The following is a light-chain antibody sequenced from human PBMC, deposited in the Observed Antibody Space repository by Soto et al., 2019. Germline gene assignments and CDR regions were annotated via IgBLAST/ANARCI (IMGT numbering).Light chain of an antibody. CDR2: DTY. CDR1: QSINNY. J-gene: IGKJ1*01. V-gene: IGKV3-11*01. Sequence: EIVLTQSPVTLSLPPGERATLSCRASQSINNYLAWYQQKPGQAPRLLIYDTYYRAAGIPARFSGGGSGTDFTLTISSLEPEDCAVYFCQQRSNWPRTFGQGTKVEIK. CDR3: QQRSNWPRT.